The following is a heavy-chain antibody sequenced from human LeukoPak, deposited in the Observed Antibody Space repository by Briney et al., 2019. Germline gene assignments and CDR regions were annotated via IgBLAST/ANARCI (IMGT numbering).Heavy chain of an antibody. J-gene: IGHJ5*02. Sequence: PGGSLRLSCAASGFTFSSYWMSWVRQAPGKGLEWVANIKQDGSEKYYVDSVKGRFTISRDNAKNSLYLQMSSLRAEDTAVYYCAQECVDSSGYYYVPNWFDPWGQGTLGTVSS. D-gene: IGHD3-22*01. V-gene: IGHV3-7*01. CDR3: AQECVDSSGYYYVPNWFDP. CDR2: IKQDGSEK. CDR1: GFTFSSYW.